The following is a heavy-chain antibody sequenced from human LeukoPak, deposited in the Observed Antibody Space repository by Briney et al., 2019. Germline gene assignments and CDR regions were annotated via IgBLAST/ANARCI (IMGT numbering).Heavy chain of an antibody. Sequence: ASVKVSCKASGYTFTGYYMHWVRQAPGQGLEWMGWINPNSGGTNYAQKFQGRVTMTRDTSISTAYMELRSLRSDDTAVYYCARAPTFGYDSSGYYTVEYFQHWGQGTLVTVSS. J-gene: IGHJ1*01. V-gene: IGHV1-2*02. CDR2: INPNSGGT. CDR3: ARAPTFGYDSSGYYTVEYFQH. CDR1: GYTFTGYY. D-gene: IGHD3-22*01.